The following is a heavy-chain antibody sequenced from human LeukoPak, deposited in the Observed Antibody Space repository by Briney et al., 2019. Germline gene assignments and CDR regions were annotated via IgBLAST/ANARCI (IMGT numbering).Heavy chain of an antibody. V-gene: IGHV1-2*02. CDR1: GYTFTGYY. CDR2: INPNSGGT. Sequence: ASVKVSFKASGYTFTGYYMHWVRQAPGQGLEWMGWINPNSGGTNYAQKFQGRVTMTRDTSISTAYMELSRLRSDDTAVYYCASVVYGDYDAFDIWGQGTMVTVSS. J-gene: IGHJ3*02. D-gene: IGHD4-17*01. CDR3: ASVVYGDYDAFDI.